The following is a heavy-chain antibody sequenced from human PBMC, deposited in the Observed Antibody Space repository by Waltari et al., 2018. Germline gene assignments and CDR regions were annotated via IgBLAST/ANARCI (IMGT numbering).Heavy chain of an antibody. J-gene: IGHJ4*02. V-gene: IGHV3-23*03. CDR1: GFTFSSYA. D-gene: IGHD3-16*01. Sequence: EVQLLESGGGLVQPGGSLRLSCAASGFTFSSYALSWVRQAPGKGLEWVSVIYSGGSTYYADSVKGRFTISRDNSKNTLYLQMNSLRAEDTAVYYCRIGRNLRNPLDYWGQGTLVTVSS. CDR2: IYSGGST. CDR3: RIGRNLRNPLDY.